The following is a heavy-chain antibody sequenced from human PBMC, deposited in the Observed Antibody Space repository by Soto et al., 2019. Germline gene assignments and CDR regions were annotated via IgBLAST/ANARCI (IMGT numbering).Heavy chain of an antibody. J-gene: IGHJ4*02. V-gene: IGHV1-18*01. Sequence: QVQLLQSGAAEKKPGASVKVSCKASGYTFTSYGFGWVRQAHGQGLEWMGWTSGYSDNTTYAQKFQCRVTMPTDAATSTAYMEMMSLRSDDTAVYYCARLIGRSNDWCFFDFWGQGTMVTVSS. D-gene: IGHD3-9*01. CDR1: GYTFTSYG. CDR2: TSGYSDNT. CDR3: ARLIGRSNDWCFFDF.